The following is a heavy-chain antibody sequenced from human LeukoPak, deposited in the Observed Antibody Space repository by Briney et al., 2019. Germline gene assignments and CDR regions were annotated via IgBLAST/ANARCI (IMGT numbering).Heavy chain of an antibody. J-gene: IGHJ4*02. CDR1: GGTFSSYY. Sequence: SVKVSCKASGGTFSSYYMSWVRQAPGQGLEWMGGIIPIFGTANYAQKFQGRVTITAAESTSTAYMELSSLRSEERAVYYCARGIAAAGSRYYDYWGQGTPVTVSS. D-gene: IGHD6-13*01. CDR2: IIPIFGTA. V-gene: IGHV1-69*13. CDR3: ARGIAAAGSRYYDY.